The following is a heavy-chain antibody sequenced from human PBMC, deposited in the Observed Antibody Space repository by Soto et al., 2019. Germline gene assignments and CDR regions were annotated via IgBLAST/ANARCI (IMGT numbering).Heavy chain of an antibody. V-gene: IGHV3-11*01. D-gene: IGHD3-16*01. CDR1: GVTCRDHC. CDR3: VPRKGDLFT. J-gene: IGHJ4*02. CDR2: ISSSANTI. Sequence: ACRFMRLSWAVLGVTCRDHCMSRISKATGKGLEWVSYISSSANTIYYADSVKGRFTISRDNSKNTLSLQMNSLRVEDSAVYYCVPRKGDLFTWGPGPLVTVSS.